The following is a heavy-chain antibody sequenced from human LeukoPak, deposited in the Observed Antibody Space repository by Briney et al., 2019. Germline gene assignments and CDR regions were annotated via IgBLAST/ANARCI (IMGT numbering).Heavy chain of an antibody. D-gene: IGHD6-13*01. CDR1: GFTSSSHA. CDR2: ISSSSSYI. Sequence: PGGSLRLSCSASGFTSSSHAMHWVRQAPGKGLEWVSSISSSSSYIYYADSVKGRFTISRDNAKNSLYLQMNSLRAEDTAVYYCARPPYSSSWDPGWFDPWGQGTLITVSS. V-gene: IGHV3-21*01. J-gene: IGHJ5*02. CDR3: ARPPYSSSWDPGWFDP.